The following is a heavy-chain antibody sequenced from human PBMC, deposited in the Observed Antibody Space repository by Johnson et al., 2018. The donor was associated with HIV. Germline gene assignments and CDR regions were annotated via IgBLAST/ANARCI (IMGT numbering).Heavy chain of an antibody. CDR3: ARILLGYCRA. Sequence: VQLVESGGGLAQPGRSLRLSCAGYGFTFDDYAMHWVRQAPGKGLEWVSVIYSGGRTYYADFVQGRFTISRDNSKNTVYLLMNSLRGEDTAVYYCARILLGYCRAWGQGTMVTVSS. D-gene: IGHD2-15*01. CDR2: IYSGGRT. J-gene: IGHJ3*01. V-gene: IGHV3-66*01. CDR1: GFTFDDYA.